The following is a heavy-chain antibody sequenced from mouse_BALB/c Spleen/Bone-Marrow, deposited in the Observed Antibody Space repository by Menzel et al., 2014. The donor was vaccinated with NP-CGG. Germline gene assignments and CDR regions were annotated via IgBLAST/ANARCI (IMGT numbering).Heavy chain of an antibody. V-gene: IGHV1-18*01. CDR1: GYTFTDFN. CDR3: AREERGFDY. CDR2: INPNNGGT. J-gene: IGHJ2*01. Sequence: VQLKQSGPELVKPGASVKMSCKASGYTFTDFNMDWVKQSHGKSLEWIGDINPNNGGTIYNQKFKGRATLTVDTSSRTAYMEVRSLTSEDTAVYFCAREERGFDYWGQGTTLTVSS.